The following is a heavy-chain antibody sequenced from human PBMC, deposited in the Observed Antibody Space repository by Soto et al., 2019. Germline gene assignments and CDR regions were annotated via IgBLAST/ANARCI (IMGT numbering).Heavy chain of an antibody. Sequence: PGGSLRLSCAASGFTFSSYSMNWVRQAPGKGLEWVSSISSSSSYIYYADSVKGRFTISRDNAKNSLYLQMNSLRAEDTAAYYCARDLFATVTPYPYYYYGMDVWGQGTTVTVSS. CDR1: GFTFSSYS. CDR3: ARDLFATVTPYPYYYYGMDV. D-gene: IGHD4-17*01. V-gene: IGHV3-21*01. CDR2: ISSSSSYI. J-gene: IGHJ6*02.